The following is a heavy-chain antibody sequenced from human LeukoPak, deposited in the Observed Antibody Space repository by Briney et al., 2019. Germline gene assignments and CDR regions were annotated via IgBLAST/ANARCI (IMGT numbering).Heavy chain of an antibody. CDR2: IRYDGSNK. CDR1: GFTFSSYG. D-gene: IGHD2-2*01. V-gene: IGHV3-30*02. CDR3: ARDGDCNSARCLYYFDL. J-gene: IGHJ4*02. Sequence: GGSLRLSCAASGFTFSSYGMHWVRQAPGKGLEWVAFIRYDGSNKYYADSVRGRFTISRDNAKNSIYLQMDSLRDEDTAVYFCARDGDCNSARCLYYFDLWGQGTLVTVSS.